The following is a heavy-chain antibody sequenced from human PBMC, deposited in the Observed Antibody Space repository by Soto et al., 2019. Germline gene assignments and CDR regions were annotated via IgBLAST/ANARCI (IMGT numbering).Heavy chain of an antibody. D-gene: IGHD5-18*01. Sequence: SETLSLTCTVSGGSISSYFWSWIRQPPGKGLEWIGYIYYSGSTNYNPSLKSRVTMSVDTSKNQFSLKLSSVTAADTAVYYCARGLRSSYGYPFDYWGQGTLVTVSS. CDR2: IYYSGST. J-gene: IGHJ4*02. CDR1: GGSISSYF. CDR3: ARGLRSSYGYPFDY. V-gene: IGHV4-59*01.